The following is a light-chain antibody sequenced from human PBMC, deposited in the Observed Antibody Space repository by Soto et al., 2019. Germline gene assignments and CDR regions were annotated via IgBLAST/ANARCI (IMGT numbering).Light chain of an antibody. CDR2: GAS. Sequence: EIVMTQSPATLSASPGERATLSCTASQSVSSNLAWYQQKPGQAPRLLIYGASTRATGIPARFSGSGSGTDFPLTLSILQSEDFALYYCQQYKSWPPMNTFVQGAKLEIK. CDR3: QQYKSWPPMNT. CDR1: QSVSSN. V-gene: IGKV3-15*01. J-gene: IGKJ2*01.